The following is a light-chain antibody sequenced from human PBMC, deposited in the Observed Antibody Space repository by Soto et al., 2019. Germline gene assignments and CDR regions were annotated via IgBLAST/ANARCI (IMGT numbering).Light chain of an antibody. CDR1: QSVGSN. V-gene: IGKV3-15*01. Sequence: EIVMTQSPATLSVSPGERVTLSCRASQSVGSNLAWYQQKPGVAPRLLIYDASTRATVIPARFSGSGSGTEFTLTISSLQSEDFAVYYCQQYDNWPLTFGGGTKVDIK. CDR2: DAS. CDR3: QQYDNWPLT. J-gene: IGKJ4*01.